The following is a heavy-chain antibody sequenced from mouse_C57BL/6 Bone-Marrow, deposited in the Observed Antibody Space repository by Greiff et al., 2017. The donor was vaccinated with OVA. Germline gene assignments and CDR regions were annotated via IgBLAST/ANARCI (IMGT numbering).Heavy chain of an antibody. V-gene: IGHV5-4*01. CDR1: GFTFSSYA. D-gene: IGHD2-5*01. J-gene: IGHJ4*01. Sequence: EVQVVESGGGLVKPGGSLKLSCAASGFTFSSYAMSWVRQTPEKRLEWVATISDGGSYTYYPDNVKGRFTISRDNAKNNLYLQMSHLKSEDTAMYYCARDGAYYSNYLYAMDYWGQGTSVTVSS. CDR3: ARDGAYYSNYLYAMDY. CDR2: ISDGGSYT.